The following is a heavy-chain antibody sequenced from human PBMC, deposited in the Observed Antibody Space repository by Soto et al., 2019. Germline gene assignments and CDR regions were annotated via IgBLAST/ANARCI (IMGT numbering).Heavy chain of an antibody. CDR2: IKSKTDGGTT. CDR3: TTAVVAGTYYYYGMDV. V-gene: IGHV3-15*07. J-gene: IGHJ6*02. Sequence: PGGSLRLSCAASGFTFTNAWMNWVRQAPGKGLEWVGRIKSKTDGGTTDYAAPVKGRFTISRDDSKNTLYLQMNSLKTEDTAVYYCTTAVVAGTYYYYGMDVWGQGTTVTVSS. D-gene: IGHD2-15*01. CDR1: GFTFTNAW.